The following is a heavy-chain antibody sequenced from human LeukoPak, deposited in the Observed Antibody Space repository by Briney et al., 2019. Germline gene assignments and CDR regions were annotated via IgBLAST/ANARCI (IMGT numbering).Heavy chain of an antibody. CDR3: ARDSPKKRSITIFGVVTNNWFDP. V-gene: IGHV4-4*07. CDR1: GDSISSYY. Sequence: SETLSLTCTVSGDSISSYYWSWLRQPAGKGLEWVGRIYTSGSTNYNRSLKSRVTISVDTSKIQFSLKLSSVTAADTAVYYCARDSPKKRSITIFGVVTNNWFDPWGQGTLVTVSS. D-gene: IGHD3-3*01. J-gene: IGHJ5*02. CDR2: IYTSGST.